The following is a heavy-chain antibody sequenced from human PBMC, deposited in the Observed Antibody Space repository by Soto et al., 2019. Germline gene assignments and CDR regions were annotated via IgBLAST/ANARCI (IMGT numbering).Heavy chain of an antibody. Sequence: QVQLVQSGAEVKKPGSSVKVSCKASGGTFSSYAISWVRQAPGQGLEWMGGLIPIFGTANYAQKFQGRVTITADESTRTADKELSSLRYEDPAVYYCARMWRGECAEKYGMDVWGQGTKVPVSS. CDR2: LIPIFGTA. CDR3: ARMWRGECAEKYGMDV. CDR1: GGTFSSYA. J-gene: IGHJ6*02. V-gene: IGHV1-69*01. D-gene: IGHD3-10*01.